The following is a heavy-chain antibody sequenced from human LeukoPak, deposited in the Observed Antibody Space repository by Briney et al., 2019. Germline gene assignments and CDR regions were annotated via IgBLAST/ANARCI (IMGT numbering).Heavy chain of an antibody. V-gene: IGHV3-7*01. J-gene: IGHJ5*02. Sequence: PGGSLRLSCAASGFTFSSYWMSWVRQPPGKGLEWVANINQDGSEKYNVDSVKGRFTSSRDNAKNSLYLQMNSLRAEDTAVYYWAREGCSGGSCYHNWFDPWGQGTLVTVSS. D-gene: IGHD2-15*01. CDR1: GFTFSSYW. CDR3: AREGCSGGSCYHNWFDP. CDR2: INQDGSEK.